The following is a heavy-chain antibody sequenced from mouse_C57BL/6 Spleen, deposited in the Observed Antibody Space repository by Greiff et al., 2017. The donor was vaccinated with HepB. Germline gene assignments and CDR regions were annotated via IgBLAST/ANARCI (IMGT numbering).Heavy chain of an antibody. V-gene: IGHV3-6*01. CDR1: GYSITSGYY. J-gene: IGHJ1*03. D-gene: IGHD2-4*01. CDR3: ARWDYDGGYWYFDV. CDR2: ISYDGSN. Sequence: VQLKESGPGLVKPSQSLSLTCSVTGYSITSGYYWNWIRQFPGNKLEWMGYISYDGSNNYNPSLKNRISITRDTSKNQFFLKLNSVITEDTATYYCARWDYDGGYWYFDVWGTGTTVTVSS.